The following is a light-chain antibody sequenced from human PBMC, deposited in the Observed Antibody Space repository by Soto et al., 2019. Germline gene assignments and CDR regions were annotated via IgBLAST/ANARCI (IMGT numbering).Light chain of an antibody. J-gene: IGKJ1*01. CDR1: QSVPSNF. CDR2: DVS. CDR3: QQYDSSWT. Sequence: EIVLTQSPGTLSLSPGERATLYCRASQSVPSNFLAWYQQRPGQAPTLLIYDVSRRAAGIPDRFSGSGSGTDFTLTSSRLEPEDFAVYYCQQYDSSWTFGQGTKVEIK. V-gene: IGKV3-20*01.